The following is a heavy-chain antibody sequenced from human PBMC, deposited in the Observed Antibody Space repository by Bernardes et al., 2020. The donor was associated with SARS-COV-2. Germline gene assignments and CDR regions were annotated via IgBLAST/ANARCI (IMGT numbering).Heavy chain of an antibody. V-gene: IGHV3-23*01. Sequence: GGSLRLSCAASGFTFSSYALSWVRQDPGKGLEWVSGIGGSGGSTNYADSVKGRFTISRNNSKNTLYLQMNSLRAEDTAIYYCAKDLSWDYDSSGYLVYWGQGTLVTVST. D-gene: IGHD3-22*01. CDR2: IGGSGGST. J-gene: IGHJ4*02. CDR1: GFTFSSYA. CDR3: AKDLSWDYDSSGYLVY.